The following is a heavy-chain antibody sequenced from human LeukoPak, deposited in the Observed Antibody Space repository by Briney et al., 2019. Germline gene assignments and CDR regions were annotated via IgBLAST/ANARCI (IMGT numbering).Heavy chain of an antibody. Sequence: SETLSLTCAVYGGSFSVYYWSGIRQPPGEGVGGLGEINHSGSTNYNPSLKSRVTISGDTSKNHFSWDQGSVTSPGTGVIYCARGRYSRSWYYYYYMDVWGKGATVSVPS. V-gene: IGHV4-34*01. CDR3: ARGRYSRSWYYYYYMDV. J-gene: IGHJ6*03. CDR2: INHSGST. CDR1: GGSFSVYY. D-gene: IGHD6-13*01.